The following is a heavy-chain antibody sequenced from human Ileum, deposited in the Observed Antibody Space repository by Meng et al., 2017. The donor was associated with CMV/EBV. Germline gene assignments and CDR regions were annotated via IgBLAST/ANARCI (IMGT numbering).Heavy chain of an antibody. J-gene: IGHJ6*02. CDR3: ARGLPNFHEYGLDV. CDR1: GDSVSNNNGV. V-gene: IGHV6-1*01. D-gene: IGHD2/OR15-2a*01. CDR2: TFYRSTWYN. Sequence: SQTLSLTRAISGDSVSNNNGVWTWIRQSPSRGLEWLGRTFYRSTWYNEYALSVRSRISINPDTSKNKFSLHLSSVTPEDTAVYYCARGLPNFHEYGLDVWGQGTTVTVSS.